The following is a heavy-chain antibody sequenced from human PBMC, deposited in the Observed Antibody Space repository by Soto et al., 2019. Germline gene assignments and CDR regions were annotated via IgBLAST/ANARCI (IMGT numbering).Heavy chain of an antibody. J-gene: IGHJ3*01. Sequence: QLQLQESGPGLVKPSETLSLTCTVSGGSISSSKYYWGWIRQPPGKGLEWIGSIYSSGSTYYNPSLRSRVTISVDTPKNQFSLKLTSVTAADTAVYYCATPVSSGYQGREVWGQGAMVTVSS. CDR1: GGSISSSKYY. CDR3: ATPVSSGYQGREV. D-gene: IGHD3-22*01. CDR2: IYSSGST. V-gene: IGHV4-39*01.